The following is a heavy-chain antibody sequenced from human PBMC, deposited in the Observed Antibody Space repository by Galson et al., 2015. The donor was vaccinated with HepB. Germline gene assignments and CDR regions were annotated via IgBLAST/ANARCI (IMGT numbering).Heavy chain of an antibody. V-gene: IGHV1-69*04. CDR3: AADYGDYVHGAFDI. J-gene: IGHJ3*02. CDR2: IIPILGIA. CDR1: GGTFSSYA. D-gene: IGHD4-17*01. Sequence: SVKVSCKASGGTFSSYAISWVRQAPGQGLEWMGRIIPILGIANYAQKFQGRVTITADKSTSTAYMELSSLRSEDTAVYYCAADYGDYVHGAFDIWGQGTMVTVSS.